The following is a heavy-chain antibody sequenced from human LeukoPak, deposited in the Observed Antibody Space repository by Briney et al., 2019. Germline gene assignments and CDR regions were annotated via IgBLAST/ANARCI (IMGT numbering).Heavy chain of an antibody. J-gene: IGHJ4*02. CDR2: MNPNSGNA. Sequence: ASAKVSCKASGYTFTSYDISWVRQATGQGLEWMGWMNPNSGNAGYAQRFQGRDTMTRNNSISTAYMELTSLRSEDTAVYYCGRPLQRGSWTQRALDYWGQGTLVTVSS. V-gene: IGHV1-8*01. D-gene: IGHD3-10*01. CDR3: GRPLQRGSWTQRALDY. CDR1: GYTFTSYD.